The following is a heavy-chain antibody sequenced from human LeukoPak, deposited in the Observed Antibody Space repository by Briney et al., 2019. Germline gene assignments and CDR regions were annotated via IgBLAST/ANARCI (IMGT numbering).Heavy chain of an antibody. Sequence: ASVKVSCKASGYTFTSYYMHWVRQAPGQGLEWMGIINPSGGITSYAQKFQGRVTITADESTSTAYMELSSLRSEDTAVYYCAREPEAAAGTWIDYWGQGTLVTVSS. V-gene: IGHV1-46*01. CDR2: INPSGGIT. CDR3: AREPEAAAGTWIDY. J-gene: IGHJ4*02. D-gene: IGHD6-13*01. CDR1: GYTFTSYY.